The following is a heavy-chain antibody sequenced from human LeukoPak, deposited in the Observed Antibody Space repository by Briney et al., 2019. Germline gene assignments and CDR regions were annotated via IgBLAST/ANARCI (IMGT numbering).Heavy chain of an antibody. V-gene: IGHV3-21*01. CDR1: GFTFSSYS. CDR3: ARSIRGYSYGYVR. Sequence: GGSLRLSCAAPGFTFSSYSMNWVRQAPGKGLEWVSSISSSSSYIYYADSVKGRFTISRDNAKNSLYLQMNSLRAEDTAVYYCARSIRGYSYGYVRWGQGTLVTVSS. J-gene: IGHJ4*02. D-gene: IGHD5-18*01. CDR2: ISSSSSYI.